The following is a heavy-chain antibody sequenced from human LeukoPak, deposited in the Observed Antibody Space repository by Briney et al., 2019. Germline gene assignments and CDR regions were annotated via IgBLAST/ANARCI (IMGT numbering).Heavy chain of an antibody. V-gene: IGHV3-48*01. Sequence: GGSLRLSCAASGFTFSSYTMNWVRQAPGKGLEWISYISSSSRKIYYADSVKGRFTISRDNAKKSLYLQMNSLRAEDTAVYYCARAEFSGSYLQFDYWGQGTLVTVSS. CDR3: ARAEFSGSYLQFDY. CDR2: ISSSSRKI. J-gene: IGHJ4*02. D-gene: IGHD1-26*01. CDR1: GFTFSSYT.